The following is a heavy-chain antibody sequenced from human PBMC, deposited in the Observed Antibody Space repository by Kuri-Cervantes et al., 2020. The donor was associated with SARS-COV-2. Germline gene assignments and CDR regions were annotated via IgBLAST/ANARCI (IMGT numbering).Heavy chain of an antibody. CDR2: ISGSGGST. D-gene: IGHD3-22*01. V-gene: IGHV3-23*01. CDR3: AKEGPTGYYDSSGYYYDYYYGMDV. J-gene: IGHJ6*02. Sequence: GGSLRLSCAASGFTFSSYAMSWVRQAPGKGLEWVSAISGSGGSTYYADPVKGRFTISRDNSKNTLYLQMNSLRAEDTAVYYCAKEGPTGYYDSSGYYYDYYYGMDVWGQGTTVTVSS. CDR1: GFTFSSYA.